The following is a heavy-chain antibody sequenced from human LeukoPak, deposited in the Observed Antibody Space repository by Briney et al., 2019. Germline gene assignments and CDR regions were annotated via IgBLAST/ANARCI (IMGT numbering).Heavy chain of an antibody. D-gene: IGHD1-26*01. CDR3: ARGGSYHSAFDI. CDR2: IYSGGST. Sequence: GGSLRLSCAASGFTVSSNYMSWVRQAPGKGLGWVSIIYSGGSTFYADSVKGRFTISRDNSKNTLYLQMNSLRAEDTAVYYCARGGSYHSAFDIWGQGTMVTVSS. CDR1: GFTVSSNY. V-gene: IGHV3-53*01. J-gene: IGHJ3*02.